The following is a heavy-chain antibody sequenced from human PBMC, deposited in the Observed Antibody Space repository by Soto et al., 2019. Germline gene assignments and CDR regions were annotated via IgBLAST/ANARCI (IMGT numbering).Heavy chain of an antibody. D-gene: IGHD6-13*01. V-gene: IGHV1-8*02. CDR3: ARGGGYSSSWYVIYYYYGMDV. Sequence: ASVKVSCKASGYTFTSYGISWVRQATGQGLEWMGWMNPNSGNTGYAQKFQGRVTMTRNTSISTAYMELSSLRSEDTAVYYCARGGGYSSSWYVIYYYYGMDVWGQ. CDR2: MNPNSGNT. CDR1: GYTFTSYG. J-gene: IGHJ6*02.